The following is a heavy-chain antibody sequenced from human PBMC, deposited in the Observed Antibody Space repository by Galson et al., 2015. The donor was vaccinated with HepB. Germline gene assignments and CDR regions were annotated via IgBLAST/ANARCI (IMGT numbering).Heavy chain of an antibody. Sequence: SVKVSCKVSGYTLTGLSMHWVRQAPGKGLEWMGGFDPEDGETIYAQKFQGRVTMTEDTSTDTAYMELSSLRSEDTAVYYCAAAQEMATIPNPAYYFDYWGQGTLVTVSS. CDR2: FDPEDGET. CDR3: AAAQEMATIPNPAYYFDY. J-gene: IGHJ4*02. D-gene: IGHD5-24*01. V-gene: IGHV1-24*01. CDR1: GYTLTGLS.